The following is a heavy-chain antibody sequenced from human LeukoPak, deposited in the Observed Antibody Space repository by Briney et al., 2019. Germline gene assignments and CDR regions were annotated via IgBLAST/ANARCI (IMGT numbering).Heavy chain of an antibody. J-gene: IGHJ6*02. D-gene: IGHD3-10*01. CDR2: IYYSGST. CDR3: ARDQSSGSYYPYGMDV. V-gene: IGHV4-31*03. Sequence: SETLSLTCTVSGGSISSGGYYWSWIRQHPGKGLEWIGYIYYSGSTYYNPSLKSRVTISVDTSKNQFSLKLSSVTAADTAVYYCARDQSSGSYYPYGMDVWGQGTTVTVSS. CDR1: GGSISSGGYY.